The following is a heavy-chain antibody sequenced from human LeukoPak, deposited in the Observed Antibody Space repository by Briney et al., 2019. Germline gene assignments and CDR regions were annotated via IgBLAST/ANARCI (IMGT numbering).Heavy chain of an antibody. Sequence: GGSLRLSCAASGFTFSSYAMSWVRQAPGKGLEWVPAISGSGGSTYYADSVKGRFTISRDNSKNTLYLQMNSLRAEDTAVYYCAKREDYYDSSGSLNWFDPWGQGTLVTVSS. V-gene: IGHV3-23*01. CDR1: GFTFSSYA. J-gene: IGHJ5*02. D-gene: IGHD3-22*01. CDR2: ISGSGGST. CDR3: AKREDYYDSSGSLNWFDP.